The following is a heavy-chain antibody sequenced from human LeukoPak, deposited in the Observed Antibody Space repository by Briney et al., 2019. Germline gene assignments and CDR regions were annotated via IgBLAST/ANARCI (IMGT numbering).Heavy chain of an antibody. V-gene: IGHV3-30*04. Sequence: PGGSLRLSCAASGFTFSSYAMHWVRQAPGKGLEWVAVISYDGSNKYYADSVKGRFTISRDNSKNTLYLQMNSLRAEDTAVYYCARDRHCGGDCYSHYYYYYGMDVWGQGTTVTVSS. J-gene: IGHJ6*02. CDR2: ISYDGSNK. CDR3: ARDRHCGGDCYSHYYYYYGMDV. CDR1: GFTFSSYA. D-gene: IGHD2-21*02.